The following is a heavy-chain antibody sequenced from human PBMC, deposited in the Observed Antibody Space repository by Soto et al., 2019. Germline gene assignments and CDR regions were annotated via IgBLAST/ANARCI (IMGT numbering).Heavy chain of an antibody. CDR3: TGGYCSGGSCGPLDY. Sequence: KACGSLRLSCAASGFTFSDYYMSWIRPAPGKGLEWVSYISSSGSTIYYADSVKGRFTISRDNAKNSLYLQMNSLRAEDTAVYYCTGGYCSGGSCGPLDYWGQGTLVTVSS. V-gene: IGHV3-11*01. D-gene: IGHD2-15*01. J-gene: IGHJ4*02. CDR1: GFTFSDYY. CDR2: ISSSGSTI.